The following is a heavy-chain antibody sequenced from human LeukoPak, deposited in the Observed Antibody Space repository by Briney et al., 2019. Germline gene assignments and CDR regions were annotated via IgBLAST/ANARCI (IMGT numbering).Heavy chain of an antibody. Sequence: GGSLRLSCAASGFTFSTYWMHWARQDPGKGLVWVSRINSDGSNTIYADSVKGRFTISRDNAKNSLYLQMNSLRAEDTAVYYCAAPSPLVVLAPKSSGYAFDIWGQGTMVTVSS. CDR1: GFTFSTYW. V-gene: IGHV3-74*01. CDR2: INSDGSNT. CDR3: AAPSPLVVLAPKSSGYAFDI. D-gene: IGHD2-2*01. J-gene: IGHJ3*02.